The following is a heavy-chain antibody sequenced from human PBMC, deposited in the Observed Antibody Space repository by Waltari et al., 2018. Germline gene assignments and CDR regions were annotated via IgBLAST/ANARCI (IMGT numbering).Heavy chain of an antibody. CDR3: ARVGGGNYDDSGSASRVDY. J-gene: IGHJ4*02. CDR1: GLTFRTYA. V-gene: IGHV3-23*04. D-gene: IGHD3-22*01. Sequence: EIQLVESGGGLIQPGGSLRLSCAASGLTFRTYAMSWVRQAPGMGRVWVSAMRTSGDSTDDAASVKGRFTISRDNSKNTLHRQMNSLRADDTAVYYCARVGGGNYDDSGSASRVDYWGQGTLVTVSS. CDR2: MRTSGDST.